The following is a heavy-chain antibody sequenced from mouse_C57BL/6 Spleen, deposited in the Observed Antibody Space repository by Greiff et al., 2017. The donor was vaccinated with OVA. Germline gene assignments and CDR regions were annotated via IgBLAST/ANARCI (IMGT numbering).Heavy chain of an antibody. V-gene: IGHV1-19*01. CDR2: INPYNGGT. CDR3: ARSSTMVTFDY. Sequence: LQQSGPVLVKPGASVKMSCKASGYTFTDYYMNWVKQSHGKSLEWIGVINPYNGGTSYNQKFKGKATLTVDKSSSTAYMELNSLTSEDSAVYYCARSSTMVTFDYWGQGTTLTVSS. J-gene: IGHJ2*01. D-gene: IGHD2-2*01. CDR1: GYTFTDYY.